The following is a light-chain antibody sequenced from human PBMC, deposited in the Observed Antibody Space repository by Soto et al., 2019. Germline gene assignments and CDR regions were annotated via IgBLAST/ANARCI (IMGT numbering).Light chain of an antibody. CDR2: SAS. J-gene: IGKJ1*01. V-gene: IGKV3-20*01. CDR1: QSLSSAF. Sequence: DIVLTQSPGTLSLSPGQRATLSCRASQSLSSAFLAWYQQKPGQAPRLLIYSASSRATGVPDRFSGSGSGTDFTLTISRLEPEDFAVYYCQQCGSSPETFGQGTRWIS. CDR3: QQCGSSPET.